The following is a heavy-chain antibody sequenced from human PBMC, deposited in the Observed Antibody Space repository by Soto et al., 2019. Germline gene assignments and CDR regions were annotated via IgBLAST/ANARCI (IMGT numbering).Heavy chain of an antibody. Sequence: QVQLVQSGAEVKKPGASVKVSCKASGYTFTSYGISWVRQAPGQGLEWMGWISAYNGNTNYAQKLQGRXTXTSXTSTSTAYMELRRLRSDDTAVYYCARDLAVGLVDYWGQGTLVTVSS. CDR3: ARDLAVGLVDY. J-gene: IGHJ4*02. CDR1: GYTFTSYG. CDR2: ISAYNGNT. D-gene: IGHD6-19*01. V-gene: IGHV1-18*01.